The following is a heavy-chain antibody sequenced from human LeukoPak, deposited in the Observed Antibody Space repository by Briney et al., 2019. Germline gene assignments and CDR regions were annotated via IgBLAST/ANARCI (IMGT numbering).Heavy chain of an antibody. Sequence: GGSLRLSCAASGFTFSSYAMSWVRQAPGKGLEGVSAISGSGGSTYYADSVKGRFTISRDNSKNTLYLQMNSLRAEDTAVYYCAKGGGPIAARPYYLDYWGQGTLVTVSS. J-gene: IGHJ4*02. CDR2: ISGSGGST. CDR1: GFTFSSYA. D-gene: IGHD6-6*01. CDR3: AKGGGPIAARPYYLDY. V-gene: IGHV3-23*01.